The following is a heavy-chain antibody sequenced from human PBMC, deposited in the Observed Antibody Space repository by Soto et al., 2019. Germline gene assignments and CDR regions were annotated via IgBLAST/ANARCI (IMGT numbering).Heavy chain of an antibody. Sequence: SETLSLTCAVYGGSFSGYYWSWIRQPPGKGLEWIGEINHSGSTNYNPSLKSRVTISVDTSKNQFSLKLSSVTAADTAVYYCARGRGSQNYYFDYWGQGTLVTVSS. D-gene: IGHD3-10*01. CDR1: GGSFSGYY. CDR2: INHSGST. CDR3: ARGRGSQNYYFDY. V-gene: IGHV4-34*01. J-gene: IGHJ4*02.